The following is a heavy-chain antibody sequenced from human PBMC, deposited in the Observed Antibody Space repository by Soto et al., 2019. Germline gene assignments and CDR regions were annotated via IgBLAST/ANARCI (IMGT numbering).Heavy chain of an antibody. CDR1: GFLFTTSGVS. J-gene: IGHJ6*02. Sequence: QITLKESGPTLVKPTQTLTLTCTFSGFLFTTSGVSVVWIRQPPGKALEWLALIYWNDDKRYSPSLKTRLTITKDTSRNQVVLTMTNMDPVDTATYSSAHRHVSDSTYGMDVWGQGTTVTVSS. CDR2: IYWNDDK. D-gene: IGHD2-15*01. CDR3: AHRHVSDSTYGMDV. V-gene: IGHV2-5*01.